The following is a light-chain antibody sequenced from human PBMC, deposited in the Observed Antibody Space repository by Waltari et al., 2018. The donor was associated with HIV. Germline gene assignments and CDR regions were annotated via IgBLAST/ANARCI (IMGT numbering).Light chain of an antibody. V-gene: IGLV1-47*01. J-gene: IGLJ2*01. CDR2: GYN. Sequence: QSVVTQPPSASETPGQRVTISCAGGDSNVRNNFVYWYQQLPGTAPKLLIYGYNQRPSGVPYLFVGSKSGTSASLAIGGLRSEDEADYYCATWDDSLKTVLFGGGTKVTLL. CDR3: ATWDDSLKTVL. CDR1: DSNVRNNF.